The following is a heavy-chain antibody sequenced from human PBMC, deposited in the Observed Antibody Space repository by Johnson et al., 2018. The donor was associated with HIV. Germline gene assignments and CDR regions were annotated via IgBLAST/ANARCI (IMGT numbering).Heavy chain of an antibody. V-gene: IGHV3-30-3*01. J-gene: IGHJ3*02. D-gene: IGHD1-1*01. CDR2: ISYDGTNK. Sequence: QVQLVESGGGLVQSGGSLRLSCAASGFTFSSYAMHWVRQAPGKGLEWVALISYDGTNKYYADSVKGRFTISRDNSKNTLYLQMNSLRAEDTAVYYCAREGLEPDVFDIWGQGTMVTVSS. CDR3: AREGLEPDVFDI. CDR1: GFTFSSYA.